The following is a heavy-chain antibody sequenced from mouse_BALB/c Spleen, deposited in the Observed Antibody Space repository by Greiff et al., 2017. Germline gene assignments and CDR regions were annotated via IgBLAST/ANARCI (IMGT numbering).Heavy chain of an antibody. CDR2: ILPGSGST. V-gene: IGHV1-9*01. D-gene: IGHD2-3*01. CDR1: GYTFSSYW. CDR3: ARKGGDGYFDY. Sequence: VQLQQSGAELMKPGASVKISCKATGYTFSSYWIEWVKQRPGHGLEWIGEILPGSGSTNYNEKFKGKATFTADTSSNTAYMQLSSLTSEDSAVYYCARKGGDGYFDYWGQGTTLTVSS. J-gene: IGHJ2*01.